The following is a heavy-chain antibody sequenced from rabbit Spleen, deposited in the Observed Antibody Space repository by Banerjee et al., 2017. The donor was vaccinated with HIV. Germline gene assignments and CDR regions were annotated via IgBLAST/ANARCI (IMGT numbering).Heavy chain of an antibody. V-gene: IGHV1S47*01. D-gene: IGHD8-1*01. CDR3: ARDGAGGSYFAL. CDR1: GFSFSSNW. Sequence: LEESGGGLVKPGGTLTLTCTGSGFSFSSNWICWVRQAPGKGLEWIACIDTNDGDTDYANWVNGRFSISRENAQNTVFLQMTSLTAADTATYFCARDGAGGSYFALWGPGTLVTVS. J-gene: IGHJ4*01. CDR2: IDTNDGDT.